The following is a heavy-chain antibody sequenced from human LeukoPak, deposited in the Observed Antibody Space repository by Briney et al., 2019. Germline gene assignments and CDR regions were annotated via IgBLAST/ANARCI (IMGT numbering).Heavy chain of an antibody. CDR2: MNPNSGNT. V-gene: IGHV1-8*01. CDR3: ARGERRDGYSDY. D-gene: IGHD5-24*01. CDR1: GYTFTSYD. J-gene: IGHJ4*02. Sequence: GASVKVSCKASGYTFTSYDINWVRQATGQGLEWMGWMNPNSGNTGYAQKFQGRVTMTRNTSISTAYMELSSLRSEDTAVYYCARGERRDGYSDYWGQGTLVTVSS.